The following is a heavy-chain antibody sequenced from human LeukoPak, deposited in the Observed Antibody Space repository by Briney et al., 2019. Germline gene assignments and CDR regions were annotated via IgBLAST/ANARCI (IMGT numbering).Heavy chain of an antibody. CDR3: ARDLTGMDV. J-gene: IGHJ6*02. CDR1: GGSISSYY. V-gene: IGHV4-59*01. D-gene: IGHD3-9*01. Sequence: SETLSLTCTVSGGSISSYYWSWIRQPPGKGLEWIGYIYYSGSTNYNPSLKSRVTISVDTSKNQYSLKLSSVTAADTAVYYCARDLTGMDVWGQGTTVTVSS. CDR2: IYYSGST.